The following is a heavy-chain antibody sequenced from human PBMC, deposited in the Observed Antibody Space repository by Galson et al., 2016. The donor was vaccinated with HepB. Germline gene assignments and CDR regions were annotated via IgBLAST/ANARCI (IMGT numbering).Heavy chain of an antibody. CDR2: ISYVGSRQ. D-gene: IGHD2-15*01. CDR1: GFTFGSYG. J-gene: IGHJ6*02. Sequence: SLRLSCAASGFTFGSYGMHWVRQAPGEGLEWVAVISYVGSRQYYADSVRGRFTISRDNSKSTLFLQMNSLTVEDTAVYYCAKEASEYCSDGICFYYGMDVWGQGTTVTVSS. V-gene: IGHV3-30*18. CDR3: AKEASEYCSDGICFYYGMDV.